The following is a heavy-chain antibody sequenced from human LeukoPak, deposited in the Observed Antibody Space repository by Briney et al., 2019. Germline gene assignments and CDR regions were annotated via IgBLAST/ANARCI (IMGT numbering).Heavy chain of an antibody. CDR3: ATDFTYYYDSSGYPIPY. V-gene: IGHV4-4*02. J-gene: IGHJ4*02. CDR1: GGSISSSNW. CDR2: IYHSGST. D-gene: IGHD3-22*01. Sequence: SETLSLTCAVSGGSISSSNWWSWVRQPPGKGLEWIGEIYHSGSTNYNPSLKSRVTISVDKSKNQFSPKLSSVTAADTAVYYCATDFTYYYDSSGYPIPYWGQGTLVTVSS.